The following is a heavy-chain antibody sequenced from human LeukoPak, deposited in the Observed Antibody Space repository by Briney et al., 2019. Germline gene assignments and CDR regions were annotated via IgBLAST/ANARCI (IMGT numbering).Heavy chain of an antibody. J-gene: IGHJ6*02. Sequence: GASVQVSCKASGYTFTSYGISWVRQAPGQGLEWMGWISAYNGNTNYAQKLQGRVTMTTDTSTSTAYMELRSLRSDDTAVYYCARRIVVVPAGTPYYYYGMDVWGQGTTVTVSS. V-gene: IGHV1-18*01. CDR3: ARRIVVVPAGTPYYYYGMDV. CDR1: GYTFTSYG. D-gene: IGHD2-2*01. CDR2: ISAYNGNT.